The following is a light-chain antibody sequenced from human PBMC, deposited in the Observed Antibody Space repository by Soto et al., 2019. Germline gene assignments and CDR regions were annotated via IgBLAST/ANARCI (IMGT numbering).Light chain of an antibody. CDR2: DAT. J-gene: IGKJ4*01. CDR1: QSVFNH. V-gene: IGKV1-39*01. Sequence: DVQMTQSPSSLSASVGDSVTITCRASQSVFNHLSWFQQRPGKGPKLLIYDATSLHAGVPSRFSGSGYGTGCTRTISTAQPEDAAIYYGHHSSSTPLTFGGGTRVELK. CDR3: HHSSSTPLT.